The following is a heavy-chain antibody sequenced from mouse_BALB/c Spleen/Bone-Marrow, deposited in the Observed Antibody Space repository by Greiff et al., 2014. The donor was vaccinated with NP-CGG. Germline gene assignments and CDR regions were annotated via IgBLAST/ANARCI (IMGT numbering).Heavy chain of an antibody. CDR3: ARFPYDYGGGDY. CDR2: IDPANGNT. D-gene: IGHD2-4*01. V-gene: IGHV14-3*02. J-gene: IGHJ2*01. Sequence: EVQLQQSGAELVKPGASVKLSCTASGFNIKDTYIHWVKQRPEQGLEWIGRIDPANGNTKYDPKFQGKATITADTSSNTAYLQLSSLTSEDTAVYYCARFPYDYGGGDYWGQGTTLTVSS. CDR1: GFNIKDTY.